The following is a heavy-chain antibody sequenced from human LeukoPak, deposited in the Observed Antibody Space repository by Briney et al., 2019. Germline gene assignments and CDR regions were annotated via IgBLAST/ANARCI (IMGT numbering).Heavy chain of an antibody. CDR1: GFTFSSYW. J-gene: IGHJ4*02. CDR2: INHNGNVN. V-gene: IGHV3-7*03. D-gene: IGHD1-26*01. Sequence: GGSLRLSCAASGFTFSSYWMNWARQAPGKGLEWVASINHNGNVNYYVDSVKGRFTISRDNAKNSLYLQMSNLRAADTAVYYCARIMLSWREFDCWGQGTLVTVSS. CDR3: ARIMLSWREFDC.